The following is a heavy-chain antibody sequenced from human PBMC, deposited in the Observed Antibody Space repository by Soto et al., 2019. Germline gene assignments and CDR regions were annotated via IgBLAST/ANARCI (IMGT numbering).Heavy chain of an antibody. Sequence: ASVKVSCKASGYTFTSYDINWVRQATGQGLEWMGWMNPNSGNTGYAQKFQGRVTMTRNTSISTAYMELSRLRSEDTAVYYCARGPSQRNDAFDIWGQGTMVTVSS. CDR3: ARGPSQRNDAFDI. J-gene: IGHJ3*02. CDR1: GYTFTSYD. CDR2: MNPNSGNT. D-gene: IGHD2-2*01. V-gene: IGHV1-8*02.